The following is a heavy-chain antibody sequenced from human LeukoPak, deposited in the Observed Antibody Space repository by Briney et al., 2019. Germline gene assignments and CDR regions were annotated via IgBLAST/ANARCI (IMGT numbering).Heavy chain of an antibody. CDR1: GGSFSGYY. V-gene: IGHV4-34*01. Sequence: SETLSLTCAVYGGSFSGYYWSWIRQPPGKGLEWIGEINHSGSTNYNPSLKSRVTISVDTTKNQFSLKLSSVTAADTAVYYCARATYYYYMDVWGKGTTVTVSS. J-gene: IGHJ6*03. CDR2: INHSGST. CDR3: ARATYYYYMDV.